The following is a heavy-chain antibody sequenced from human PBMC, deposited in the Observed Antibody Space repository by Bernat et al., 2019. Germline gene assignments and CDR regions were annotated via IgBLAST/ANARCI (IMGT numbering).Heavy chain of an antibody. J-gene: IGHJ4*02. CDR2: ISSSSSYI. D-gene: IGHD5-18*01. CDR1: GFTFSSYS. CDR3: ANSDPYKGIQLWGL. Sequence: EVQLVESGGGLVKPGGSLRLSCAASGFTFSSYSMNWVRQAPGKGLEWVSSISSSSSYIYYADSVKGRFTISRDNSKNKLYLQMNILRAEDTAVYYCANSDPYKGIQLWGLWGQGTLVTVSS. V-gene: IGHV3-21*01.